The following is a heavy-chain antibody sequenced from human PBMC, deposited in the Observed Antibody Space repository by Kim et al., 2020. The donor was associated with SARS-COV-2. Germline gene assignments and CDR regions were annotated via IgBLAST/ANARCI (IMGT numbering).Heavy chain of an antibody. Sequence: SETLSLTCTVSDASINSYYWGWIRLPPGTGLEWIGHVYYSGITNYNPSLKSRVTISVDTSKKQHSLRLTSVTAADTAVYYCARRSQRENFFDFWGQGILVTVSS. J-gene: IGHJ4*02. CDR3: ARRSQRENFFDF. D-gene: IGHD6-25*01. CDR2: VYYSGIT. V-gene: IGHV4-59*13. CDR1: DASINSYY.